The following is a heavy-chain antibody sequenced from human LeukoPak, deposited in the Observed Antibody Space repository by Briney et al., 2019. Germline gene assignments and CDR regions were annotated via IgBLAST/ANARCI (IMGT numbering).Heavy chain of an antibody. Sequence: TSSETLSLTCTVSGYSISSGYYWGWIRQPPGKGLEWIGSIYHSGGTYYNPSLKSRVTISVDTSKNQFSLKLSSVTAADTAVYYCARTANRWELDYWGQGTLVTVSS. J-gene: IGHJ4*02. D-gene: IGHD1-26*01. V-gene: IGHV4-38-2*02. CDR3: ARTANRWELDY. CDR2: IYHSGGT. CDR1: GYSISSGYY.